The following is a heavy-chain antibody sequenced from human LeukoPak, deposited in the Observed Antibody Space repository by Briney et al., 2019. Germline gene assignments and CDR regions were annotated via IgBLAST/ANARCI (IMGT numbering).Heavy chain of an antibody. J-gene: IGHJ4*02. CDR1: GFTFSDYS. V-gene: IGHV3-21*01. D-gene: IGHD1-1*01. CDR3: ARGGSGNWNAPFDY. CDR2: ISSSTSSI. Sequence: GGSLRLSCAASGFTFSDYSMNWVRQAPGKGLEWVSSISSSTSSIYYADSVKGRFTISRDNAKNSLYLQMNSLRTEDTAVYYCARGGSGNWNAPFDYWGQGTLVTVSS.